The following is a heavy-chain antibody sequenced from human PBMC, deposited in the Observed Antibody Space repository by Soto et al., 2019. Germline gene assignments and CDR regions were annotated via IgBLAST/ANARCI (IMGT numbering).Heavy chain of an antibody. CDR1: GGSISSGSDY. V-gene: IGHV4-31*03. Sequence: QVQLQESGPGPVKPSQTLSLTCTVSGGSISSGSDYWNWIRQHPGKGLEWIGYIYYSGFNYYTPSLKSRVTISVDTAQNHFSLKLSSVTAADTAVYYCARDSDGYNARLGYWGQGTLVTVSS. J-gene: IGHJ4*02. CDR3: ARDSDGYNARLGY. CDR2: IYYSGFN. D-gene: IGHD5-12*01.